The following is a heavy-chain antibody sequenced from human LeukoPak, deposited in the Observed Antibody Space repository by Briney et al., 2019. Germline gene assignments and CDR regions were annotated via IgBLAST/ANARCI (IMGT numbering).Heavy chain of an antibody. D-gene: IGHD6-13*01. J-gene: IGHJ5*02. CDR3: ARTDSSSWYPNWFGP. CDR2: ISSSGSTI. CDR1: GFTFSDYY. V-gene: IGHV3-11*01. Sequence: GGSLRLSCATSGFTFSDYYMSWIRQAPGKGLEWVSYISSSGSTIYYAGSVKGRITISRDNAKNSLYLQMNSLRAEDTAVYYCARTDSSSWYPNWFGPWGQGTLVTVSS.